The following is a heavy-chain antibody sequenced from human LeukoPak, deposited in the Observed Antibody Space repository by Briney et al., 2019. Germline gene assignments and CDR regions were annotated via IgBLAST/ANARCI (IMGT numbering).Heavy chain of an antibody. CDR2: FDPEDGET. Sequence: ASVKVSCKVSGYTLTELSMHWVRQAPGKGLEWMGGFDPEDGETIYAQKFQGRVTMTEDTSTDTAYMELSSLRSEDTAVYYCATDRRSGSSNAFDIWGQGTMVTVSS. CDR1: GYTLTELS. CDR3: ATDRRSGSSNAFDI. D-gene: IGHD6-13*01. J-gene: IGHJ3*02. V-gene: IGHV1-24*01.